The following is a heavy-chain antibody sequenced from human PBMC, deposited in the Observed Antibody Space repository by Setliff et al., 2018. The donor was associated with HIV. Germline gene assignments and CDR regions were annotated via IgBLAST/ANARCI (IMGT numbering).Heavy chain of an antibody. V-gene: IGHV3-23*01. J-gene: IGHJ6*03. CDR1: GFPFSTYA. D-gene: IGHD3-10*01. CDR3: ARARGSVGYFGSGTMYHMDV. Sequence: PGGSLRLSCAASGFPFSTYAMNWVRQAPGKGLEWVSAISDSGDNTYYADSVKGRFTISRDNSRDTLYLQMNSLRVEDTAVYFCARARGSVGYFGSGTMYHMDVWGKGTTVTVSS. CDR2: ISDSGDNT.